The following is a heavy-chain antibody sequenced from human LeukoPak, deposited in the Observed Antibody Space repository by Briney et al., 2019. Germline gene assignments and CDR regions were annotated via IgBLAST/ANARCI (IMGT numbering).Heavy chain of an antibody. V-gene: IGHV4-39*01. CDR3: ATWRTAKPGFDY. D-gene: IGHD1-1*01. CDR2: TYYSGSP. Sequence: SETLSLTFTVSGGSIINNNYYWAWIRQPPGKGLECIGSTYYSGSPYYNPSLKSRVTISVDTSRNQFSLRLSSVTAADTAVYYCATWRTAKPGFDYWGPGTLVTVSS. J-gene: IGHJ4*02. CDR1: GGSIINNNYY.